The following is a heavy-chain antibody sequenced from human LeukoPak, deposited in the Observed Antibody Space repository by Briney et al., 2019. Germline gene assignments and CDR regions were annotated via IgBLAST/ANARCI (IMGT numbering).Heavy chain of an antibody. CDR3: ARGSIAVAGWENNWFDP. CDR2: ISGSGGST. Sequence: QPGGSLRLSCAASGFTFSSYAMSWVRQAPGKGLEWVSAISGSGGSTYYADSVKGRFTISRDNSKNTLYLQMNSLRAEDTAVYYCARGSIAVAGWENNWFDPWGQGTLVTVSS. D-gene: IGHD6-19*01. CDR1: GFTFSSYA. V-gene: IGHV3-23*01. J-gene: IGHJ5*02.